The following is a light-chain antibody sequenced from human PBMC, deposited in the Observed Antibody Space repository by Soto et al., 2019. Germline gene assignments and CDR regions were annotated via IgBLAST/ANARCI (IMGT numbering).Light chain of an antibody. CDR2: GAS. CDR3: QQYESSPLT. J-gene: IGKJ4*01. CDR1: QSVRSRY. V-gene: IGKV3-20*01. Sequence: EIVLTQSPGTLSLSPGEGATLSCRASQSVRSRYLAWYQQKPGQAPRLLIYGASSRATGIPDRFGGSGSGTDFTLTISRLEPEDFAVYYCQQYESSPLTFGGGTKVEIK.